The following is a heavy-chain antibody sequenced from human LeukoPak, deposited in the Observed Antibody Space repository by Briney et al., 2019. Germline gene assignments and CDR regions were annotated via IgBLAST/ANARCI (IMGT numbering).Heavy chain of an antibody. V-gene: IGHV3-30*04. CDR2: IAYDGSYK. CDR1: GFTSSIYP. Sequence: GGSLRLSCAASGFTSSIYPMHWVRQAPGKGLEWVAVIAYDGSYKYYADSVKGRFTISRDNSKSTLYLLMNSLRAEDTAVYYCASENDAFDIWGPGTVVTVSS. J-gene: IGHJ3*02. CDR3: ASENDAFDI.